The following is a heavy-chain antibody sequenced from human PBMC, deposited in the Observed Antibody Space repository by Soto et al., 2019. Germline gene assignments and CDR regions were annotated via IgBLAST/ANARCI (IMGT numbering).Heavy chain of an antibody. CDR1: GLSVSTYA. D-gene: IGHD4-17*01. J-gene: IGHJ3*02. V-gene: IGHV3-23*01. Sequence: CGSLRLACAACGLSVSTYAINGVRQAPGKGLEWVSAITSSGGGTYYAESVRGRFTISRDNSINTLYLQMSSLRPEDTAVYYCAHPRGYGVFDAVDIWGQGTMVTVSS. CDR2: ITSSGGGT. CDR3: AHPRGYGVFDAVDI.